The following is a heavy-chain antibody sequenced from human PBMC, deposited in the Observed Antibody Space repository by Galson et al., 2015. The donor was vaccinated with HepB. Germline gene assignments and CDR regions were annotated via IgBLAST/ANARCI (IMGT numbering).Heavy chain of an antibody. D-gene: IGHD1-26*01. CDR3: ARINSGSYSPFFDS. J-gene: IGHJ4*02. CDR1: GGTFSRYA. V-gene: IGHV1-69*13. Sequence: SVKVSCKASGGTFSRYAISWLRQAPGQGLEWMGGVIPMFGTANYAQKSQGRVTSIADESTGTAYMELSSLTSEDTAVYYCARINSGSYSPFFDSWGQGTLVTVSS. CDR2: VIPMFGTA.